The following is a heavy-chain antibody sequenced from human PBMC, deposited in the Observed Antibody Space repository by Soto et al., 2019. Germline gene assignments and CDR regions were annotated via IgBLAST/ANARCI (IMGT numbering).Heavy chain of an antibody. V-gene: IGHV3-23*01. Sequence: PGGSLRLSCAASGFTFSSYAMSWVRQAPGKGLEWVSAISGSGGSTYYADSVKGRFTISRDNSKNTLYLQMNSLRAEDTAVYYCAKERTDPLMGVNWFDPWGQGTLVTVSS. J-gene: IGHJ5*02. D-gene: IGHD3-16*01. CDR2: ISGSGGST. CDR1: GFTFSSYA. CDR3: AKERTDPLMGVNWFDP.